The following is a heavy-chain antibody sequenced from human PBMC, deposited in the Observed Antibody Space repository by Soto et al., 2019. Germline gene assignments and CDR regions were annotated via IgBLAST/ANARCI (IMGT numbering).Heavy chain of an antibody. D-gene: IGHD6-6*01. CDR2: IYHTGTL. Sequence: SETLSLTCNVSVGSITSSEYSLNWIRRAPGKGLEWIGFIYHTGTLYYNPSLKSRVTISLDRSENLLSLKLSSVTAEDTAVYFCARDHSRSSSPNYFDSWGQGTLVTVSS. J-gene: IGHJ4*02. CDR1: VGSITSSEYS. V-gene: IGHV4-30-2*01. CDR3: ARDHSRSSSPNYFDS.